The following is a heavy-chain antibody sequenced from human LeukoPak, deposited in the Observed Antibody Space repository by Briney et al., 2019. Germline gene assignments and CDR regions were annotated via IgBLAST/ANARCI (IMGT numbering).Heavy chain of an antibody. V-gene: IGHV4-31*03. CDR3: ARDRRGYCSSTSCYYYYYYMDV. CDR1: GGSISSGGYY. D-gene: IGHD2-2*01. CDR2: IYYSGST. J-gene: IGHJ6*03. Sequence: KSSQTLSLTGTVSGGSISSGGYYWSWIRQHPGKGLEWIGYIYYSGSTYYNPSLKSRVTISVDTSKNQFSLKLSSVTAAGTAVYYCARDRRGYCSSTSCYYYYYYMDVWGKGTTVTVSS.